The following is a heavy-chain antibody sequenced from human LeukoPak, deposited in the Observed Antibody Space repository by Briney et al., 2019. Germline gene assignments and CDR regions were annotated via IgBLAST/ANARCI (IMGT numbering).Heavy chain of an antibody. J-gene: IGHJ4*02. D-gene: IGHD2-15*01. Sequence: ASVKVSFKASGYSFTNYLIHWMRQAPGQSPQWMGWINTDTTETKYSQNFQGRVTITRDTSARTAYMELSSLRSEDTAVYFCARDSGAFDYWGQGTLVTVSS. CDR3: ARDSGAFDY. CDR1: GYSFTNYL. CDR2: INTDTTET. V-gene: IGHV1-3*04.